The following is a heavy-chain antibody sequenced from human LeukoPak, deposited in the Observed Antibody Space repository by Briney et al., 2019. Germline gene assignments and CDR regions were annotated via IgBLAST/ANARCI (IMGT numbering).Heavy chain of an antibody. V-gene: IGHV3-53*01. J-gene: IGHJ6*03. CDR3: ANGPVYYNPYYYHMDV. D-gene: IGHD3-10*01. CDR1: GFTVSSND. CDR2: LYSGSNT. Sequence: PGGSLRLSCAACGFTVSSNDMTWVRQAPGEGLEWVSVLYSGSNTWYADSVKGRFTISRDNSMTTLYLQMNSPRAEDMAIFRGANGPVYYNPYYYHMDVWGKGTTVTVSS.